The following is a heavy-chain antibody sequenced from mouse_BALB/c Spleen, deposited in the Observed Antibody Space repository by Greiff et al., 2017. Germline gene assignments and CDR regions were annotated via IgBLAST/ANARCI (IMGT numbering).Heavy chain of an antibody. CDR2: LDPSDSYT. D-gene: IGHD1-1*01. CDR3: TKSLYYYGSSYGAWFAY. CDR1: GYTFTSYW. Sequence: QVQLQQPGAELVKPGASVKMSCKASGYTFTSYWMHWVKPRPGQGLEWIGVLDPSDSYTSYNQKFKGKATLTVDTSSSTAYMQLSSLTSDDSAVYYCTKSLYYYGSSYGAWFAYWGQGTLVTGSA. V-gene: IGHV1S127*01. J-gene: IGHJ3*01.